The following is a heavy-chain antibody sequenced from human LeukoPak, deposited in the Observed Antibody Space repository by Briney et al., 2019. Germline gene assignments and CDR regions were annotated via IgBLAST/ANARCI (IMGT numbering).Heavy chain of an antibody. V-gene: IGHV3-74*01. Sequence: GGSLRLSCADSGFTFSRYWMHWVRQTPGKGLVWVSCISADGSVTRYADSVKGRFTISRDNTKSTLCLQMHSLRAEDTAVYYCATAGGDGSRMGFDPWGQGTLVTVSS. CDR2: ISADGSVT. D-gene: IGHD2-15*01. CDR1: GFTFSRYW. CDR3: ATAGGDGSRMGFDP. J-gene: IGHJ5*02.